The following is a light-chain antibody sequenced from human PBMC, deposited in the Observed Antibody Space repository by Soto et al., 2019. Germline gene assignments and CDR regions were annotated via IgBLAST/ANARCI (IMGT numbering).Light chain of an antibody. V-gene: IGLV2-8*01. CDR1: SSDVGGNNL. CDR2: EVS. CDR3: SSFARRSTYV. J-gene: IGLJ1*01. Sequence: QSVLTQPPSASGSPGQSVTISCTGTSSDVGGNNLVSWYQQHPGKAPKLIIYEVSKRPSGVPGRFSGSKSGNTASLTVSGLQAEDEAEYYCSSFARRSTYVFGTGTKLTVL.